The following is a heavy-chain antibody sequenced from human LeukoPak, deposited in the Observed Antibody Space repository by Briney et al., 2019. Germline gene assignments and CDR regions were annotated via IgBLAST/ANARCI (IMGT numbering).Heavy chain of an antibody. V-gene: IGHV4-34*01. CDR3: ARVVPALDAFDI. CDR1: GGSFSGYY. CDR2: INHSGST. J-gene: IGHJ3*02. D-gene: IGHD3-10*01. Sequence: SETLSLTCAVYGGSFSGYYWNWIRQPPGKGLEWIGEINHSGSTNYNPSLKSRVTISVDTSKNQFSLKLSSVTAADTAVYYCARVVPALDAFDIWGQGTMVAVSS.